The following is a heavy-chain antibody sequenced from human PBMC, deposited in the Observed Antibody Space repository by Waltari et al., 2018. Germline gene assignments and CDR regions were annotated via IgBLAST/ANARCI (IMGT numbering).Heavy chain of an antibody. CDR1: GGSFSGYY. Sequence: QVQLQQWGAGLLKPSETLSLTCAVYGGSFSGYYWSWIRQPPGKGLEWIGEINHSGSTNYSPSRKSRVTISVDTSKNQFSLKLSSVTAADTAVYYCARGREVRGVISPSELFDYWGQGTLVTVSS. J-gene: IGHJ4*02. CDR2: INHSGST. D-gene: IGHD3-10*01. V-gene: IGHV4-34*01. CDR3: ARGREVRGVISPSELFDY.